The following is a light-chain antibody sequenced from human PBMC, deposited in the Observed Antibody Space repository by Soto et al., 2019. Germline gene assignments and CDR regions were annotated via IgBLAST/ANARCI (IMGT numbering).Light chain of an antibody. CDR1: SSDVGGYNY. CDR3: SSYTSSSTQV. CDR2: EVS. V-gene: IGLV2-14*01. Sequence: QSALTQPASVSGSPGQSITISCTGTSSDVGGYNYVSWYQQHPGKAPKLMIYEVSNWPSGVSNRFSGSKSGNTASLTISGLQAEDEADYYCSSYTSSSTQVFGTGTKVTVL. J-gene: IGLJ1*01.